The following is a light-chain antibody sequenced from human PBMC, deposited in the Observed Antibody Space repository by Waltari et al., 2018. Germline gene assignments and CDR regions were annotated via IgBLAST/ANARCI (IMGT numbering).Light chain of an antibody. CDR1: KLGDKY. Sequence: SYELTQPPSVSVSPGQTASITCSGDKLGDKYACWYQQKPGQSPVLFIYQDSKRPSGIPDRCAGSRAGSTATLTISGTQAIDEAVYYCRAWDSSAGVFGGGTKLTVL. V-gene: IGLV3-1*01. J-gene: IGLJ2*01. CDR2: QDS. CDR3: RAWDSSAGV.